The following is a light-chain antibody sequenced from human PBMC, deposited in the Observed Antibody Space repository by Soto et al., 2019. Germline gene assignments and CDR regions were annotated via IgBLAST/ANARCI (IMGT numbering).Light chain of an antibody. CDR3: ETWYSNTHKV. J-gene: IGLJ3*02. CDR2: LDRSGSY. V-gene: IGLV4-60*02. Sequence: QLVLTQSSSASASLGSSVKLTCILSSGHSTYIIAWHQQQPGQAPRFLMTLDRSGSYNRGSGVPDRFSGSSSGADRYLTISNLQFEDEGDYYFETWYSNTHKVFGGGTKLTVL. CDR1: SGHSTYI.